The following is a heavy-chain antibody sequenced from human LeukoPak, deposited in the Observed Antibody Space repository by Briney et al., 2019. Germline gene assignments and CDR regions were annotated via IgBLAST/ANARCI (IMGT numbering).Heavy chain of an antibody. J-gene: IGHJ4*02. Sequence: GGSLRLSCAASGFTFNTYTMNWVRQAPGKGLEWVSSITASSTAIYSADSVKGRFTISRDNAKNSLYLQMNSLRAEDTAVYYCARDFYSSGWYGSNWGQGTLVTVSS. V-gene: IGHV3-21*01. CDR3: ARDFYSSGWYGSN. D-gene: IGHD6-19*01. CDR1: GFTFNTYT. CDR2: ITASSTAI.